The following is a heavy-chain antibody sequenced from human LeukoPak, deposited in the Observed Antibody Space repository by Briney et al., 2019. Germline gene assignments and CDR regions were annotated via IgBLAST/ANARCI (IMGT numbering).Heavy chain of an antibody. Sequence: PSETLSLTCTVSGGSISSSSYYWGWIRQPPGKGLEWIGSIYYSGTTHYNPSLESRVTISVDTSKNQFSLKLSSVTAADTAVYYCARDRGSSFVYYYYYMDVWGKGTTVTVSS. CDR1: GGSISSSSYY. J-gene: IGHJ6*03. V-gene: IGHV4-39*07. CDR3: ARDRGSSFVYYYYYMDV. D-gene: IGHD6-6*01. CDR2: IYYSGTT.